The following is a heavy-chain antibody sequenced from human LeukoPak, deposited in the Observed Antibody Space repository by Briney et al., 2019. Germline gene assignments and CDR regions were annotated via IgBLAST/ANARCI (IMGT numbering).Heavy chain of an antibody. CDR2: IHPEGRAK. CDR1: GFTFSTYW. V-gene: IGHV3-7*01. CDR3: ASSHDSSGND. D-gene: IGHD3-22*01. Sequence: GGSLRLSCAASGFTFSTYWMAWVRQAPGQGLEWVANIHPEGRAKFYVDSVKGRFTISRDSAKNSLYLQMNSLRDEDTAVYYCASSHDSSGNDWGQGTRVTVSS. J-gene: IGHJ4*02.